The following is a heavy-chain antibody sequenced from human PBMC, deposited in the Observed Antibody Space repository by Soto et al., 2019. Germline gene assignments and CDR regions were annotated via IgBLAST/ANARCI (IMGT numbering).Heavy chain of an antibody. CDR3: ARSGTTVPDYFDY. CDR1: GFPFSDYY. J-gene: IGHJ4*02. V-gene: IGHV3-11*03. CDR2: ISSSSSST. D-gene: IGHD4-4*01. Sequence: GGSLRLSCAASGFPFSDYYMSWIRQAPGKGLERVSYISSSSSSTNYADSVKGRFTISSDNAKNSLYLQMNSLRAEDTAVYYCARSGTTVPDYFDYWGQGTLVTVSS.